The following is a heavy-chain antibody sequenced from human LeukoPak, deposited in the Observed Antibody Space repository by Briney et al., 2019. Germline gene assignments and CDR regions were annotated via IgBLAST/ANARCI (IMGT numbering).Heavy chain of an antibody. V-gene: IGHV4-39*01. CDR2: IYYSGST. D-gene: IGHD6-6*01. J-gene: IGHJ4*02. CDR3: ARGRINSSSSFYRFDY. CDR1: GGSISSYY. Sequence: PSETLSLTCTVSGGSISSYYWSWIRQPPGKGLEWIGSIYYSGSTYYNPSLKSRVTISVDTSKNQFSLKLSSVTAADTAVYYCARGRINSSSSFYRFDYWGQGTLVTVSS.